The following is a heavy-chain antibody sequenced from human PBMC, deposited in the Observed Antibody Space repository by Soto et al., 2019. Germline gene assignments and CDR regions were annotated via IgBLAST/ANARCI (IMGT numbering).Heavy chain of an antibody. CDR2: ISSSSSYI. CDR3: ARDGIIVPLAYCSSTSCYARGYYYYYMDV. V-gene: IGHV3-21*01. CDR1: GFTFSSYS. D-gene: IGHD2-2*01. J-gene: IGHJ6*03. Sequence: GGSLRLSCAASGFTFSSYSMNWVRQAPGKGLEWVSSISSSSSYIYYADSVKGRFTISRDNAKNSLYLQMNSLRAEDTAVYYCARDGIIVPLAYCSSTSCYARGYYYYYMDVWGKGTTVTVSS.